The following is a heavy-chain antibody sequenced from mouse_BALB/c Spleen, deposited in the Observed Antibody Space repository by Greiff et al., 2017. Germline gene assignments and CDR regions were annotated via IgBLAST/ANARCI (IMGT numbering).Heavy chain of an antibody. J-gene: IGHJ4*01. V-gene: IGHV2-9*02. CDR3: ARGAPGGRVDY. D-gene: IGHD1-3*01. CDR1: GFSLTSYG. CDR2: IWAGGST. Sequence: VKLVESGPGLVAPSQSLSITCTVSGFSLTSYGVHWVRQPPGKGLEWLGVIWAGGSTNYNSALMSRLSISKDNSKSQVFLKMNSLQTDDTAMYYCARGAPGGRVDYWGQGTSVTVSS.